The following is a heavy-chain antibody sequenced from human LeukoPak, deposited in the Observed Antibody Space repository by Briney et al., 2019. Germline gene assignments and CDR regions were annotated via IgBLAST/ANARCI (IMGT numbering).Heavy chain of an antibody. V-gene: IGHV3-23*01. CDR2: ISGSGGST. D-gene: IGHD3-3*01. CDR3: AKPPLTIFGVVIDGMDV. J-gene: IGHJ6*02. CDR1: GFTFSSYA. Sequence: GGSLRLSCAASGFTFSSYAMSWVRQAPGKGLEWVSAISGSGGSTYYADSVKGRFTISSDNSKNTLYLQMNSLRAEDTAVYYCAKPPLTIFGVVIDGMDVWGQGTTVTVSS.